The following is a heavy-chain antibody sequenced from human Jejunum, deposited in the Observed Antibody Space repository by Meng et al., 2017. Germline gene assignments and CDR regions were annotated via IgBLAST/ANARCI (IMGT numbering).Heavy chain of an antibody. CDR3: ARGGGNYHRQSDC. Sequence: QVQRVQSGSELKEPGASVKVSCKASGYTFTNSPMNWVRQAPGQGLEWMGWINTDTGNPTYARGFTGRFVFSLDTSVSTAYLQISSLKTEDTAVFYCARGGGNYHRQSDCWGQGTLVTVSS. D-gene: IGHD1-26*01. J-gene: IGHJ4*02. CDR2: INTDTGNP. V-gene: IGHV7-4-1*02. CDR1: GYTFTNSP.